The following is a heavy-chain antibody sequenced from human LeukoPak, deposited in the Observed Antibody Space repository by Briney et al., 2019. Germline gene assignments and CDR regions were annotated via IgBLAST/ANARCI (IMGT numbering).Heavy chain of an antibody. V-gene: IGHV4-39*07. CDR3: ARGGGDIVVVPAAGVNNWFDP. CDR2: INHSGST. D-gene: IGHD2-2*01. J-gene: IGHJ5*02. CDR1: GGSISSSSYY. Sequence: SETLSLTCTVSGGSISSSSYYWGWIRQPPGKGLEWIGEINHSGSTNYNPSPKSRVTISVDTSKNQFSLELSSVTAADTAVYYCARGGGDIVVVPAAGVNNWFDPWGQGTQVTVSS.